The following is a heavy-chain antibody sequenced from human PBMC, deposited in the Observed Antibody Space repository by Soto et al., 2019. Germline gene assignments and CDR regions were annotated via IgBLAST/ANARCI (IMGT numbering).Heavy chain of an antibody. J-gene: IGHJ6*02. CDR3: ARDESITIFGVVPRMDV. CDR1: GFTFSSYS. CDR2: ISSSSSYI. D-gene: IGHD3-3*01. V-gene: IGHV3-21*01. Sequence: GGSLRLSCAASGFTFSSYSMNWVRQAPGKGLEWVSSISSSSSYIYYADSVKGRFTISRDNAKNSLYLQMNSLRAEDTAVYYCARDESITIFGVVPRMDVWGQGTTVTVSS.